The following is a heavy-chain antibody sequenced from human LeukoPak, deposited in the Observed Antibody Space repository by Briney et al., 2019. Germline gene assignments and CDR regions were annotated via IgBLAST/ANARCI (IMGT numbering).Heavy chain of an antibody. CDR3: ASSPRGGGRY. CDR2: IYSGGST. J-gene: IGHJ4*02. D-gene: IGHD3-16*01. CDR1: GFTFSSYA. V-gene: IGHV3-53*01. Sequence: GGSLRLSCAASGFTFSSYAMHWVRQAPGKGLEWVSVIYSGGSTYYADSVKGRFTISRDNSKNTLYLQMNSLRAKDTAVYYCASSPRGGGRYWGQGTLVTVSS.